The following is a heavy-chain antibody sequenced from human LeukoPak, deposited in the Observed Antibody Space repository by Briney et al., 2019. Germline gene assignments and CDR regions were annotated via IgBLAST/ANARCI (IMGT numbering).Heavy chain of an antibody. CDR3: ARLPVDAFDI. J-gene: IGHJ3*02. Sequence: TGGSLRLSCAASGFIFSNYAMQWVRQAPGMGLEWVAFIRYDGGNTYYADSVKGRFTISRDNSKNTMYLQMGSLRAEDMAVYYCARLPVDAFDIWGQGTMVTVSS. CDR1: GFIFSNYA. V-gene: IGHV3-30*02. D-gene: IGHD3-16*01. CDR2: IRYDGGNT.